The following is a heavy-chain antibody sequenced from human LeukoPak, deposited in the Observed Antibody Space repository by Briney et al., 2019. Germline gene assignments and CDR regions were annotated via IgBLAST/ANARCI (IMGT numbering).Heavy chain of an antibody. V-gene: IGHV4-59*08. CDR2: IYYSGST. CDR3: ARHREWGWGSYRRGYYFDY. J-gene: IGHJ4*02. D-gene: IGHD3-16*01. Sequence: KTSETLSLTCTASGGSISSYYWSWIRQPPGKGLEWIGYIYYSGSTNYNPSLKSRVTISVDTSKNQFSLKLSSVTAADTAVYYCARHREWGWGSYRRGYYFDYWGQGTLVTVSS. CDR1: GGSISSYY.